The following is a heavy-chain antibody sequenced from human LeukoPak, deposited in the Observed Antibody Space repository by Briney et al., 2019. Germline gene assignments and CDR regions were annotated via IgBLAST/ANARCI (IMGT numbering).Heavy chain of an antibody. D-gene: IGHD3-10*01. V-gene: IGHV1-8*01. Sequence: GASVKVSCKASGYTFTSYDINWVRQATGQGLEWMGWMNPNSGNTGYAQKFQGRVTMTRNTSISTAYMELSSLRSEDTAVYYCARGVLWFGELFHDYWGQGTPVTVSS. CDR2: MNPNSGNT. CDR1: GYTFTSYD. CDR3: ARGVLWFGELFHDY. J-gene: IGHJ4*02.